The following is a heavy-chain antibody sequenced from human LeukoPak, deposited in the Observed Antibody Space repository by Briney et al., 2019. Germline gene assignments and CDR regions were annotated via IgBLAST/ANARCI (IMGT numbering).Heavy chain of an antibody. Sequence: ASDTLSLTFAVYGESLNYYYRSWIRQSPEKGLEWIGEVFDGKTTNYNPSLKSRVTISAVTSSNQFSLNLKSVTAADTAVYYCASGAWATRLHSWAQGTLVIVSS. CDR2: VFDGKTT. CDR3: ASGAWATRLHS. J-gene: IGHJ4*02. CDR1: GESLNYYY. D-gene: IGHD5-24*01. V-gene: IGHV4-34*12.